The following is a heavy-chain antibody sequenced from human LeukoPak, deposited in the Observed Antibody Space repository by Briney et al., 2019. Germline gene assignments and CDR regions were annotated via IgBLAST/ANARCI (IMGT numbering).Heavy chain of an antibody. CDR1: GYSISSGYY. V-gene: IGHV4-38-2*02. Sequence: SETLSLTCTVSGYSISSGYYWGWIRQPPGKGLEWIGSIYHSGRTFYNPSLKSRVTISVDTSKNQFSLKLTSVTAADTAVYYCAREGRDGYNYGIWGQGTMVTVSS. CDR3: AREGRDGYNYGI. CDR2: IYHSGRT. D-gene: IGHD5-24*01. J-gene: IGHJ3*02.